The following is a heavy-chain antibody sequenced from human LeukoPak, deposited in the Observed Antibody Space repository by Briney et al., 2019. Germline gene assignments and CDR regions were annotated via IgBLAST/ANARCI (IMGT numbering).Heavy chain of an antibody. J-gene: IGHJ4*02. V-gene: IGHV1-2*02. D-gene: IGHD6-13*01. Sequence: ASVKVSCKASRYIFTSYYIHWVRQAPGQGLEWMGWSNPNNGGTKYAQKFQGRVTMTSDTSITTAYMELSRLISDDTAMYYCVRDRGSSWFADYWGQGTLLTVYS. CDR1: RYIFTSYY. CDR3: VRDRGSSWFADY. CDR2: SNPNNGGT.